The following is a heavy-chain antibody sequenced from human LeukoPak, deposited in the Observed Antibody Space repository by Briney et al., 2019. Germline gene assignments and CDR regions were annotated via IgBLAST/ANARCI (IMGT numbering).Heavy chain of an antibody. Sequence: ASVKVSCKASGYTFTSYDINWVRQATGQGLEWMGWMNPNSGNTGYAQKFQGRVTMTRNTPISTAYMELSGLRSEDTAVYYCARGGPTIFGVPDLKIWGQGTLVTVSS. D-gene: IGHD3-3*01. V-gene: IGHV1-8*01. CDR2: MNPNSGNT. J-gene: IGHJ4*02. CDR3: ARGGPTIFGVPDLKI. CDR1: GYTFTSYD.